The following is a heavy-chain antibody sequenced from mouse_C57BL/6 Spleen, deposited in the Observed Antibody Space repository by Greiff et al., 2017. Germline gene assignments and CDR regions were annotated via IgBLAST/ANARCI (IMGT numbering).Heavy chain of an antibody. CDR1: GFTFSDYY. Sequence: EVKVVESEGGLVQPGSSMKLSCTASGFTFSDYYMAWVRQVPEKGLEWVANINYDGSSTYYLDSLKSRFIISRDNAKNILYLQMSSLKSEDTATYYWSRGRDDDDWYFDVWGTGTTVTVSS. J-gene: IGHJ1*03. CDR3: SRGRDDDDWYFDV. D-gene: IGHD2-4*01. V-gene: IGHV5-16*01. CDR2: INYDGSST.